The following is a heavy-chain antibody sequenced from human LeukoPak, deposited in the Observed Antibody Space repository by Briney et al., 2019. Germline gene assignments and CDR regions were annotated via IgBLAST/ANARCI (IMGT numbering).Heavy chain of an antibody. CDR3: ARPRAVAGTGGFDY. V-gene: IGHV5-51*01. Sequence: GESLKISCKGSGYSFANYWIGWVRQMPGKGLEWMGTIYPGDSDTRYSPSFQGQVTISADKSISTAYLQWSSLKASDTAMYYCARPRAVAGTGGFDYWGQGTLVTVSS. CDR2: IYPGDSDT. D-gene: IGHD6-19*01. J-gene: IGHJ4*02. CDR1: GYSFANYW.